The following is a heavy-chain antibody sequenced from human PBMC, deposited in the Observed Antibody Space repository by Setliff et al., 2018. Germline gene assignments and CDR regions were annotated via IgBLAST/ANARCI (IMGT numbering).Heavy chain of an antibody. J-gene: IGHJ3*02. CDR3: ARDRFYNSWSGTSITAPHDAFDI. CDR2: INPNSGGT. V-gene: IGHV1-2*02. Sequence: ASVKVSCKASGYTFTGYYIHWVRQAPGQGLEYMGWINPNSGGTNYAQKFQGKVTMTRDTSTSTVYMEVSSLRSEDTAVYFCARDRFYNSWSGTSITAPHDAFDIWGQGTMVTVSS. D-gene: IGHD3-3*01. CDR1: GYTFTGYY.